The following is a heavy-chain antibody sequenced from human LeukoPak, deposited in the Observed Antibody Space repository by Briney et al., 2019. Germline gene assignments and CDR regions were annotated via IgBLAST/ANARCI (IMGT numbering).Heavy chain of an antibody. J-gene: IGHJ4*02. CDR2: IYYTGST. V-gene: IGHV4-39*01. CDR3: ARRWGNIVGVTYEY. CDR1: GSSITSVSHY. D-gene: IGHD3-16*01. Sequence: PSETLSLTGTISGSSITSVSHYWGWIRQPPGKGLEWIGDIYYTGSTYYSPSLRSRVTMSVHTSENQFSLRLNSVTAVDTAVYYCARRWGNIVGVTYEYWGQGTLVTVSS.